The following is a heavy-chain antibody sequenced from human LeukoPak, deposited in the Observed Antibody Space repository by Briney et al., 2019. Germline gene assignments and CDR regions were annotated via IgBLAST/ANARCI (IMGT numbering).Heavy chain of an antibody. CDR1: GFTFRSYE. D-gene: IGHD6-6*01. CDR2: IWYDGSKK. CDR3: AKNLIAARRPYYYYGMDV. J-gene: IGHJ6*02. Sequence: PGGSLRLSCAASGFTFRSYEMNWVRQAPGKGLEWVAVIWYDGSKKYYLDSVKGRFTISRDNSQNTLYLQMNSLRAEDTAVYYCAKNLIAARRPYYYYGMDVWGQGTTVTVSS. V-gene: IGHV3-33*08.